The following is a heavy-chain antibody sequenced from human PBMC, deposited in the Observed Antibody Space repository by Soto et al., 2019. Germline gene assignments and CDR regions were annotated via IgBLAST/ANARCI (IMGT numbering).Heavy chain of an antibody. CDR3: ANHGWYCVEY. D-gene: IGHD6-19*01. Sequence: PSETLSLTCAVSGASISDDKWWSWVRQSPGKGLEWIGEIHHSRGTNYNPSLKSRVTISVDKCTNQFSLNLNSVTAADTGVYYCANHGWYCVEYWGQGMLVTVSS. CDR2: IHHSRGT. CDR1: GASISDDKW. J-gene: IGHJ4*02. V-gene: IGHV4-4*02.